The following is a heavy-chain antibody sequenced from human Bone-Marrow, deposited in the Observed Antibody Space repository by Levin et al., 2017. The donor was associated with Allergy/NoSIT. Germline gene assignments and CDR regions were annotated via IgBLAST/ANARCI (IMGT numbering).Heavy chain of an antibody. CDR1: GFTFEDYA. Sequence: PGGSLRLSCAASGFTFEDYAMQWLRQAPGKGLEWVSTINWNGAAIVYGDSVKGRFTISRDNAENSLYLQMDSLRAEDTALYYCAKAPSSSILHWHLDLWGRGTPVTVSS. D-gene: IGHD6-13*01. V-gene: IGHV3-9*01. CDR3: AKAPSSSILHWHLDL. CDR2: INWNGAAI. J-gene: IGHJ2*01.